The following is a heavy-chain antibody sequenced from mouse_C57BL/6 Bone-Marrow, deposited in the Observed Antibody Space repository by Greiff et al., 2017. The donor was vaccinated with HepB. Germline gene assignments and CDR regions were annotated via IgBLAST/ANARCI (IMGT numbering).Heavy chain of an antibody. Sequence: VQLQQSGPELVKPGASVKISCKASGYSFTGYYMNWVKQSPEKSLEWIGEINPSTGGTTYNQKFKAKATLTVDKSSSTAYMQLKSLTSEDSAVYYCARNVYYGSRNAMDYWGQGTSVTVSS. CDR3: ARNVYYGSRNAMDY. J-gene: IGHJ4*01. D-gene: IGHD1-1*01. V-gene: IGHV1-42*01. CDR1: GYSFTGYY. CDR2: INPSTGGT.